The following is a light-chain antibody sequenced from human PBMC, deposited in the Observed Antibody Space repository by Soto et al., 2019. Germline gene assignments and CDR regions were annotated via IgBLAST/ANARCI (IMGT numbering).Light chain of an antibody. CDR1: QSVSSSY. CDR3: QQYGSSPGT. CDR2: GAS. Sequence: EIVLTQSPGTLSLSPGERATLSCRASQSVSSSYLAWYQQKPGQAPRLLIYGASSRATGIPDRFSGSGSGIGFTLTIIRLEPEDFAVYYSQQYGSSPGTVAQGPNVEIK. J-gene: IGKJ1*01. V-gene: IGKV3-20*01.